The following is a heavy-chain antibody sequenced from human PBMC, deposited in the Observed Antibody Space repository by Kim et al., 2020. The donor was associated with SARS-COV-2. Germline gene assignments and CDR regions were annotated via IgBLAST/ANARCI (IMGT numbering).Heavy chain of an antibody. CDR2: INPSGGST. D-gene: IGHD2-2*01. J-gene: IGHJ6*02. Sequence: ASVKVSCKASGYTLTSYYMHWVRQAPGQGLEWMGIINPSGGSTSYAQKFQGRVTMTRDTSTSTVYMELSSLRSEDTAVYYCARDLPAAEYYYYYYGMDVWGQGTTVTVSS. V-gene: IGHV1-46*01. CDR3: ARDLPAAEYYYYYYGMDV. CDR1: GYTLTSYY.